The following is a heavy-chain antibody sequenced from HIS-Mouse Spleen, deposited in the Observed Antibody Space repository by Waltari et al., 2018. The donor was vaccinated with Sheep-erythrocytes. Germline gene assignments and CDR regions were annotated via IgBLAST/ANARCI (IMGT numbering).Heavy chain of an antibody. J-gene: IGHJ4*02. CDR3: ARDAPHGDPFDY. D-gene: IGHD7-27*01. V-gene: IGHV3-21*01. Sequence: EVQLVESGGGLVKPGGSLRLPCAASGFTFSSYSLNWVRQAPGKGLEGVESISSSTSYIYYAESEKDLLTISRDNAKNSLDLQMNSLRAEDTAVYYCARDAPHGDPFDYWGQGTLVTVSS. CDR2: ISSSTSYI. CDR1: GFTFSSYS.